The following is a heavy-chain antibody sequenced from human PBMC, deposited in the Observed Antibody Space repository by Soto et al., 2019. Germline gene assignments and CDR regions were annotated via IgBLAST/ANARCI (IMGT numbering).Heavy chain of an antibody. Sequence: SLRLSCTTSGFTFGDYALSWVRQAPGKGLEWVGFIRRNAYGGTTDYAASVKGRFTISRDDSKSIAYLQMNSLRTEDTALYYCTRASSLDFDFWGQGTLVTVP. CDR2: IRRNAYGGTT. J-gene: IGHJ4*02. V-gene: IGHV3-49*04. D-gene: IGHD3-16*01. CDR1: GFTFGDYA. CDR3: TRASSLDFDF.